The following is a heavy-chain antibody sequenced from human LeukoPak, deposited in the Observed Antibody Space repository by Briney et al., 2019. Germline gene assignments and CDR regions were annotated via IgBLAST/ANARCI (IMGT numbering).Heavy chain of an antibody. Sequence: SQTLSLTCAISGDSVSSNTAAWNWIRQSPSRGLEWLGRTYYRSKWYNNYAVSVKSRITINPDTSKNQFSLQLSSVTPEDTAVYYCARDLGSDSGTFIASMAYWGQGTLVTVSS. CDR1: GDSVSSNTAA. V-gene: IGHV6-1*01. J-gene: IGHJ4*02. CDR2: TYYRSKWYN. CDR3: ARDLGSDSGTFIASMAY. D-gene: IGHD1-26*01.